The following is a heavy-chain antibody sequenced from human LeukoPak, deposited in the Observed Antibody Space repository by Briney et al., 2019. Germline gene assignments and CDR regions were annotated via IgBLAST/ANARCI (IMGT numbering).Heavy chain of an antibody. D-gene: IGHD3-22*01. CDR3: AKARRITMIVVVIKGGLDY. CDR1: GFTFSSYA. CDR2: ISGSGGST. Sequence: PGGSLRLSCAASGFTFSSYAMSWVRQAQGKGLEWVSAISGSGGSTYYADSVKGRFTISRDNSKNTLYLQMNSLRAEDTAVYYCAKARRITMIVVVIKGGLDYWGQGTLVTVSS. V-gene: IGHV3-23*01. J-gene: IGHJ4*02.